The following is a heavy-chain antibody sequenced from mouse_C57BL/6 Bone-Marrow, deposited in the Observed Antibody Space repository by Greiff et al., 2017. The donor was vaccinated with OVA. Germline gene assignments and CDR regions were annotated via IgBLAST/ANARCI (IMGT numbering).Heavy chain of an antibody. CDR3: ARRGWLRYFDY. D-gene: IGHD2-3*01. J-gene: IGHJ2*01. CDR2: IYPGDGDT. CDR1: GSAFSSSW. V-gene: IGHV1-82*01. Sequence: QVQLQQSGPELVKPGASVKISCKASGSAFSSSWMNWVKQRPGRGLEWIGRIYPGDGDTNYNGKFKGKGTLTADKSSSTAYMQLSSLTSEDSAVYFCARRGWLRYFDYWGQGTTLTVSS.